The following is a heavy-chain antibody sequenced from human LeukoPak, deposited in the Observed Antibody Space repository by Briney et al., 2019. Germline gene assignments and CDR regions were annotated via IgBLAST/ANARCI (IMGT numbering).Heavy chain of an antibody. D-gene: IGHD4-17*01. J-gene: IGHJ4*02. CDR3: ASSDYGFVRTVRY. V-gene: IGHV3-21*01. Sequence: GGSLRPSCAASGFTFSSYSMNWVRQAPGKGLEWVSSISSSSSYIYYADSVKGRFTISRDNAKNSLYLQMNSLRAEDTAVYYCASSDYGFVRTVRYWGQGTLVTVSS. CDR1: GFTFSSYS. CDR2: ISSSSSYI.